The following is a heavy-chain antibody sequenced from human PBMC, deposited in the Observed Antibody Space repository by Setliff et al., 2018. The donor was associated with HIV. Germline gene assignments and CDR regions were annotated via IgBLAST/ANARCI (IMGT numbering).Heavy chain of an antibody. D-gene: IGHD3-10*01. CDR2: LHLSGDT. J-gene: IGHJ6*01. V-gene: IGHV4-61*02. CDR3: ARDNSYYYGSGSHYWYGMDV. Sequence: PSETLSLTCTVSGDSISSGTYYWSWIRQPAGKGLEWIGRLHLSGDTNYNPSLKSRVTMSIDTSKNQFSLKLSSVTAADTAVYYCARDNSYYYGSGSHYWYGMDVWGQGTTVTVSS. CDR1: GDSISSGTYY.